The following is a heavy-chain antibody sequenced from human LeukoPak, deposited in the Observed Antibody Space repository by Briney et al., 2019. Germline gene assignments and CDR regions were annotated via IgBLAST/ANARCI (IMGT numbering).Heavy chain of an antibody. J-gene: IGHJ5*02. CDR2: IYHSGST. D-gene: IGHD6-13*01. CDR3: ARGSPIAAADNGWFDP. Sequence: SETLSLTCTVSGYSISSGYYWGWIRQPPGKGLEWIGSIYHSGSTYYNPSLKSRVTISVDTSKNQFSLKLSSVTAADTAVYYCARGSPIAAADNGWFDPWGQGTLVTVSS. CDR1: GYSISSGYY. V-gene: IGHV4-38-2*02.